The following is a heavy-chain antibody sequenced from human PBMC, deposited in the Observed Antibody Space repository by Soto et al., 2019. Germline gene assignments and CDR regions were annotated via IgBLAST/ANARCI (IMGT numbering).Heavy chain of an antibody. J-gene: IGHJ4*02. CDR1: GFTFSSYA. CDR2: ISGGGGST. V-gene: IGHV3-23*01. Sequence: PGGSLRLSCAASGFTFSSYAMSWVRQAPGKGLEWVSGISGGGGSTYYADSVKGRFTISRDNSKNTLYLQMNSLRAEDTAVYYCAKVPAYDYVWGTYYYFDYWGLGALVTVSS. CDR3: AKVPAYDYVWGTYYYFDY. D-gene: IGHD3-16*01.